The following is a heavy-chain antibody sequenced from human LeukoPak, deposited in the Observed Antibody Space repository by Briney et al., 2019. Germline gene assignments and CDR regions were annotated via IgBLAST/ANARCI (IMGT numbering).Heavy chain of an antibody. Sequence: SETLSLTCAVYGGSFSSYYWSWIRQPPGKGLEWIGEINHSGSTNYNPSLKSRVTISVDTSKNQFSLKLSSVTAADTAVYYCASGLVELSLSRINVDYFDYWGQGTLVTVSS. D-gene: IGHD3-16*02. CDR3: ASGLVELSLSRINVDYFDY. CDR1: GGSFSSYY. CDR2: INHSGST. J-gene: IGHJ4*02. V-gene: IGHV4-34*01.